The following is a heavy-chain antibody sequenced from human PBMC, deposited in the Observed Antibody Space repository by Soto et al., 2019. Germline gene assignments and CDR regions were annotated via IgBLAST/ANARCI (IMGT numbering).Heavy chain of an antibody. CDR3: AREGVVMQASYFDF. V-gene: IGHV1-69*01. J-gene: IGHJ4*02. CDR1: GGSFTNYA. Sequence: QVQLLQSGVEVKQPGSSVKISCKASGGSFTNYAFSWVRQAPGQGLEWMGLIMPLFETTNYAQRFQGRVTITANVCATTVYLELTGLTSDDTAVYYCAREGVVMQASYFDFWGQGTLVTVSS. D-gene: IGHD2-21*01. CDR2: IMPLFETT.